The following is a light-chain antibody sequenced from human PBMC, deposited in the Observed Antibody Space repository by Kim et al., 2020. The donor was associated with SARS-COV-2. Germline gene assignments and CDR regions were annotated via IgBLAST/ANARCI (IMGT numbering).Light chain of an antibody. V-gene: IGKV3-11*01. CDR2: DAS. CDR1: QNIHTY. Sequence: PVKRATLSARASQNIHTYLAWYQQRPGQAPRLLVYDASNRATGVPDRFSGSGSGTDFTLTISSLEPEDFSVYYCQQRNSWPPAVTFGGGTKVDIK. CDR3: QQRNSWPPAVT. J-gene: IGKJ4*01.